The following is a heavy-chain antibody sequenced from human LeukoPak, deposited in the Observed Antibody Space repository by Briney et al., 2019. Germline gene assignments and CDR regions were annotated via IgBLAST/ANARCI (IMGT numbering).Heavy chain of an antibody. CDR3: ARGFNWFDP. CDR1: GGSISSSSYY. CDR2: IYYSGST. J-gene: IGHJ5*02. Sequence: SETLSLTCTVSGGSISSSSYYWGWIRQPPGKGLEWIGSIYYSGSTYYNPSLKSRVTISVDTSKNQFSLKLSSVTAADTAVYYCARGFNWFDPWGQGTLVTVSS. V-gene: IGHV4-39*07.